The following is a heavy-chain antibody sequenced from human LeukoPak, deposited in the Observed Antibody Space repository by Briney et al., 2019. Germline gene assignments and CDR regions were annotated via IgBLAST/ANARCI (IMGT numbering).Heavy chain of an antibody. V-gene: IGHV3-30*02. CDR3: AKDVGYCSGGSCYAHDY. CDR1: GFTFSSYG. J-gene: IGHJ4*02. Sequence: GGSLRLSCAASGFTFSSYGMHWVRQAPGKGLEWVAFIRYDGSNKYYADSVKGRFTISRDNSKNTLYLQMNSLRAEDTAVYYCAKDVGYCSGGSCYAHDYWGQGTLVTVSS. CDR2: IRYDGSNK. D-gene: IGHD2-15*01.